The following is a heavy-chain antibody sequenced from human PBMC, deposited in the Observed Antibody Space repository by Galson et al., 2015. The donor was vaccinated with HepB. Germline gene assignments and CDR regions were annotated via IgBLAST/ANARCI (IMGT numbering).Heavy chain of an antibody. J-gene: IGHJ2*01. V-gene: IGHV3-66*01. Sequence: PRLSCAASGFTVIGDYMAWVRQAPGKGLEWVSVVYRGGGRYYADSVQGRFTIFRDDSKNTLFLQMNSLRVEDTAVYYCAKSNRGLGSGHYGGGYFDLWGRGILVTVSS. CDR3: AKSNRGLGSGHYGGGYFDL. CDR2: VYRGGGR. D-gene: IGHD4-23*01. CDR1: GFTVIGDY.